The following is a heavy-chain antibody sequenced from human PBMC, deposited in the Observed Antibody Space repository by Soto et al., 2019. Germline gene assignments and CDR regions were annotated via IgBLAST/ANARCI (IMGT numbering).Heavy chain of an antibody. D-gene: IGHD1-26*01. CDR1: GGTFSAYY. J-gene: IGHJ6*02. CDR2: INPHNVGDT. Sequence: PSVKVSCKASGGTFSAYYIHWVRQAPGQGLEWMGWINPHNVGDTKYAQKFQGRVTMTRDTSITTAYMELSSLRSDDTAVYYCARWSLGDGSYFGLDVWGQGTTVTVSS. V-gene: IGHV1-2*02. CDR3: ARWSLGDGSYFGLDV.